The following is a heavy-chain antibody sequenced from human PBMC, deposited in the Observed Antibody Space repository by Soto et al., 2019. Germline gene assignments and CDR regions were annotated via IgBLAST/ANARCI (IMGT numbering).Heavy chain of an antibody. CDR1: GFTFSNFD. CDR2: VTGSGGSA. Sequence: HPGGSLRLSCAASGFTFSNFDMTWVRQVPGKGLEWVSSVTGSGGSACYADSAKGRFTISRDNSKNSLYLQMNILRAEDTALYFCARILPASGTDSWGQGTLVTVSS. J-gene: IGHJ5*01. D-gene: IGHD1-1*01. V-gene: IGHV3-23*01. CDR3: ARILPASGTDS.